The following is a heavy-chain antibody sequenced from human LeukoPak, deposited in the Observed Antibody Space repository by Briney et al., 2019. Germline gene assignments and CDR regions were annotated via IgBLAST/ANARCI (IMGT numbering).Heavy chain of an antibody. V-gene: IGHV4-30-4*07. Sequence: SQTLSLTCAVSGGSISSGGYSWRWIRQPPGKGLEWIGYIYYSGSTYYNPSLKSRVTISVDPSKTQFSLKLSCVTAADTAVYYCARSPKGGHYFDYWGQGTLVTVSS. CDR1: GGSISSGGYS. J-gene: IGHJ4*02. CDR2: IYYSGST. CDR3: ARSPKGGHYFDY.